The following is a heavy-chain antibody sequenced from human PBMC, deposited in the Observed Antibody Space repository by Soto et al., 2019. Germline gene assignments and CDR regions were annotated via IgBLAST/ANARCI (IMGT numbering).Heavy chain of an antibody. CDR1: GFTFSSYG. D-gene: IGHD6-19*01. CDR3: AKCRRQWLVPYYYYGMDV. J-gene: IGHJ6*02. V-gene: IGHV3-30*18. Sequence: LRLSCAASGFTFSSYGMHWVRQAPGKGLEWVAVISYDGSNKYYADSVKGRFTISRDNSKNTLYLQMNSLRAEDTAVYYCAKCRRQWLVPYYYYGMDVWGQGTTVTVSS. CDR2: ISYDGSNK.